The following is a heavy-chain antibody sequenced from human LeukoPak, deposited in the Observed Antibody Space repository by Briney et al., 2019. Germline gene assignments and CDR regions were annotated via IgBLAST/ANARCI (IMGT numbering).Heavy chain of an antibody. CDR2: IYYSGST. V-gene: IGHV4-59*12. D-gene: IGHD1-26*01. CDR1: GGSISSYY. CDR3: ARVYSGSYYVDY. J-gene: IGHJ4*02. Sequence: SETLSLTCTVSGGSISSYYWSWIRQPPGKGLEWIGYIYYSGSTNYNPSLKSRVTMSVDTSKNQFSLKLSSVTAADTAVYYCARVYSGSYYVDYWGQGTLVTVSS.